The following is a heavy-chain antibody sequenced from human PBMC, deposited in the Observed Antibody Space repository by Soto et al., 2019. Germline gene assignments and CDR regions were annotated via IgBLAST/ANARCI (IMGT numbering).Heavy chain of an antibody. CDR1: GFTLSSYG. Sequence: GSLRLSCAASGFTLSSYGMSWVRQAPGKGLEWVSAISGSGGSTYYADSVKGRFTISRDNSKNTLYLQMNSLRAEDTAVYYCAKGAYYHGSGGYFPFDYWGQGTLVTVSS. CDR2: ISGSGGST. V-gene: IGHV3-23*01. CDR3: AKGAYYHGSGGYFPFDY. J-gene: IGHJ4*02. D-gene: IGHD3-10*01.